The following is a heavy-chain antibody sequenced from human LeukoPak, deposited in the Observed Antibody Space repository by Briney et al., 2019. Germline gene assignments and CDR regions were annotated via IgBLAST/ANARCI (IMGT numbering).Heavy chain of an antibody. V-gene: IGHV4-34*01. D-gene: IGHD3-10*01. J-gene: IGHJ3*02. Sequence: SETLSLTCAVYGGSFGGYYWSWIRQPPGKGLEWIGEINHSGSTNYNPSLKSRVTISLDTSRNQFSLKLTSVTAADTAVYYCAKSNGYGLVDIWGQGTMVTVSS. CDR1: GGSFGGYY. CDR3: AKSNGYGLVDI. CDR2: INHSGST.